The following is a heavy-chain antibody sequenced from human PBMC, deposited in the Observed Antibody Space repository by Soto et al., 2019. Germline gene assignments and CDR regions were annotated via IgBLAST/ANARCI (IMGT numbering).Heavy chain of an antibody. CDR1: GCSVSSTNNY. D-gene: IGHD3-10*01. V-gene: IGHV4-61*01. J-gene: IGHJ4*02. CDR2: IYYSGST. CDR3: AIVGRPHRGILLPIPYFDY. Sequence: SETLSLTCSVSGCSVSSTNNYWSWIRQTPGKGLEWIGNIYYSGSTNYNPSLRSRVTISLDKSKNQLSLRLTSVTAADTAVYYCAIVGRPHRGILLPIPYFDYWGQGSLVTVSS.